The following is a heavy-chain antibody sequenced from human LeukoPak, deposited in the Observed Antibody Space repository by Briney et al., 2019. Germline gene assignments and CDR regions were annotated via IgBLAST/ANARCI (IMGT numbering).Heavy chain of an antibody. D-gene: IGHD2-21*02. CDR2: MKPDGSEK. V-gene: IGHV3-7*01. CDR3: ARYGLTAALDF. J-gene: IGHJ4*02. Sequence: GGSLRLSCAASGFTFSSSWMSWVRQAPGKGLEWVANMKPDGSEKFHVDPVKGRFTISRDNSKSSLSLQMNSLRAEDTAVYYCARYGLTAALDFWGQGTLVTVSS. CDR1: GFTFSSSW.